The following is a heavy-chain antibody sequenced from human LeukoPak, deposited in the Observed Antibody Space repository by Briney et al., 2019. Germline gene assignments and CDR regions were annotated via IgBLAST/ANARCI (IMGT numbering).Heavy chain of an antibody. Sequence: SETLSLTCAVYGGSLSNYYWSWIRQPPGKGPEWIGEINHSGSTKYNPSLKSRVTISVDMSKNQFSLELNSVTAADTAVYYCARGPASGSNFAWFDPWGQGTLVTVSS. CDR2: INHSGST. V-gene: IGHV4-34*01. D-gene: IGHD3-10*01. CDR1: GGSLSNYY. CDR3: ARGPASGSNFAWFDP. J-gene: IGHJ5*02.